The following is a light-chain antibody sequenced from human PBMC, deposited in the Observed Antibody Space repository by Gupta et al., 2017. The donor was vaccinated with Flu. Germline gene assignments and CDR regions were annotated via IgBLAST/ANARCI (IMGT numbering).Light chain of an antibody. V-gene: IGLV8-61*01. Sequence: QTVVTQEPSFSVSPGGTVTLTCGLSSASVSTTYYPSWYQQTPGQAPRHLIYKTNMRSAGVPDRFSGSIRGNKAALTITGAQADDESDYYCARYLAYGIWVFGGGTRLTVL. J-gene: IGLJ3*02. CDR3: ARYLAYGIWV. CDR1: SASVSTTYY. CDR2: KTN.